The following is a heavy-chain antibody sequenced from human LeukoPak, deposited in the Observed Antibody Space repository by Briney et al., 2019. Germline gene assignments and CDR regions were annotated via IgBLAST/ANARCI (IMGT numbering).Heavy chain of an antibody. CDR1: GFTFDDYG. Sequence: GGSLRLSCAVSGFTFDDYGMSRVRQAPGKGLEWVSGINWNGGSTGYVDSVKGRFTISRDNAKNSLHLQMNSLRAEDTALYYCARDISSGWYFDYWGQGTLVTVSS. D-gene: IGHD6-19*01. V-gene: IGHV3-20*04. J-gene: IGHJ4*02. CDR3: ARDISSGWYFDY. CDR2: INWNGGST.